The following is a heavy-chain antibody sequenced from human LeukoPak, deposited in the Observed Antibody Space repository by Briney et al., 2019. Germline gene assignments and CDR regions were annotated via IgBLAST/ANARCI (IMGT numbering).Heavy chain of an antibody. CDR3: ATRRVTMVRGVTYSYGTDV. D-gene: IGHD3-10*01. V-gene: IGHV1-8*01. J-gene: IGHJ6*02. CDR2: MNPNSGNT. Sequence: ASVKVSCKASGYTFTSYDINWVRQATGQGLEWMGWMNPNSGNTGYAQKFQGRVTMARNTSISTAYMELSSLRSEDTAVYYCATRRVTMVRGVTYSYGTDVWGQGTTVTVSS. CDR1: GYTFTSYD.